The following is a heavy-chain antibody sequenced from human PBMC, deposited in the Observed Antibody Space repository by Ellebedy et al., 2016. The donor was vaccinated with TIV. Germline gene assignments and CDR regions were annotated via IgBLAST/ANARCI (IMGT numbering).Heavy chain of an antibody. D-gene: IGHD1-14*01. V-gene: IGHV4-34*01. J-gene: IGHJ6*02. Sequence: MPSETLSLTCAVYGGSFSGYYCRWSRQPPGKGLEWIGEINHSGSTNYNPSLKSRVTISVDTSKNQFSLKLSSVTAADTAVYYCARDDRGGMDVWGQGTTVTVSS. CDR1: GGSFSGYY. CDR3: ARDDRGGMDV. CDR2: INHSGST.